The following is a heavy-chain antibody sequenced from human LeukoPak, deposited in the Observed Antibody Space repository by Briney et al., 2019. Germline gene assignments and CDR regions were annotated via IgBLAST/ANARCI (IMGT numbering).Heavy chain of an antibody. CDR1: GFTFSNYA. CDR3: AKAEDNSGWALYYYYYALDV. D-gene: IGHD6-19*01. CDR2: ISGSGGTT. V-gene: IGHV3-23*01. Sequence: PGGSLRLSCAASGFTFSNYAMSWVRQAPGKGLEWVSGISGSGGTTNYADSAKGRFAISRDNFKNTPYLHMNSLRAEDTAVYYCAKAEDNSGWALYYYYYALDVRGQGTTVTVSS. J-gene: IGHJ6*02.